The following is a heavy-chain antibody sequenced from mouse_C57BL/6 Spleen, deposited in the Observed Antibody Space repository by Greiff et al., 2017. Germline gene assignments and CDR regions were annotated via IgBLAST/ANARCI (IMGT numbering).Heavy chain of an antibody. V-gene: IGHV1-85*01. J-gene: IGHJ4*01. CDR3: AKGHYGGYAMDY. D-gene: IGHD1-2*01. Sequence: QVQLQQSGPELVKPGASVKLSCKASGYTFTSYDINWVKQRPGQGLEWIGLICPRDGSTKYNEKCKGKATLTVDTSSSTAYMELHSLTSEDSAVYFCAKGHYGGYAMDYWGQGTSVTVSS. CDR2: ICPRDGST. CDR1: GYTFTSYD.